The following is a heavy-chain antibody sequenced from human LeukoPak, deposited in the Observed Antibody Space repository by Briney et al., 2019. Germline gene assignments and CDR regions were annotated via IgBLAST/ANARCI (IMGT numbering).Heavy chain of an antibody. CDR1: GFSFDDSA. Sequence: PGGSLRLSCAASGFSFDDSAMHWVRQAPGKGLEWVSGISWNSGNIGYADSVKGRFTISRDNAKNSLYLQMNSLRAEDTALYYCAKDSSYYYGSGSYGIDYWGQGTLVTVSS. V-gene: IGHV3-9*01. J-gene: IGHJ4*02. CDR3: AKDSSYYYGSGSYGIDY. CDR2: ISWNSGNI. D-gene: IGHD3-10*01.